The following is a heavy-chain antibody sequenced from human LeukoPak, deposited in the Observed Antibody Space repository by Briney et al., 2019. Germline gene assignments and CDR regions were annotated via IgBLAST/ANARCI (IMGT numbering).Heavy chain of an antibody. CDR2: IYPGDSDT. V-gene: IGHV5-51*01. CDR1: GYRFTTYW. J-gene: IGHJ4*02. D-gene: IGHD6-13*01. CDR3: GRRSTSRWYDFDY. Sequence: GESLKISCEASGYRFTTYWIGWVPQMPGKGLEWMGIIYPGDSDTRYSPSFQGQVTLSPDKSLSPAYLQFSSPKTSGHGSYFRGRRSTSRWYDFDYWGQGTLVTVSS.